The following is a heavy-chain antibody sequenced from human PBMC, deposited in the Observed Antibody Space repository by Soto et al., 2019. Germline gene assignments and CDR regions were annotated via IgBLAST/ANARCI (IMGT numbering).Heavy chain of an antibody. CDR3: ARASPYDYMGPADAFDI. V-gene: IGHV3-66*01. D-gene: IGHD3-16*01. Sequence: GGSLRLSWAASGFTVSSNYMSWVRQAPGKGLEWVSVIYSGGSTYYADSVKGRFTISRDNSKNTLYLQMNSLRAEDTAVYYCARASPYDYMGPADAFDIWGQGTMVTVSS. CDR2: IYSGGST. J-gene: IGHJ3*02. CDR1: GFTVSSNY.